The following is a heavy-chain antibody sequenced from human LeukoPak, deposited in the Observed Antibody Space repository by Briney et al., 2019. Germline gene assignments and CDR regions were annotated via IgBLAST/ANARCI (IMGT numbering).Heavy chain of an antibody. D-gene: IGHD3-22*01. CDR2: INSDGSST. CDR3: ARDFYDSNSYYCGY. V-gene: IGHV3-74*01. CDR1: GFTFSDYY. J-gene: IGHJ4*02. Sequence: GGSLRLSCAASGFTFSDYYMSWIRQAPGKGLEWVSRINSDGSSTSYADSVKGRFTISRDNAKNTLYLQMNSLRAEDTAKYYCARDFYDSNSYYCGYWGQGALVTVSS.